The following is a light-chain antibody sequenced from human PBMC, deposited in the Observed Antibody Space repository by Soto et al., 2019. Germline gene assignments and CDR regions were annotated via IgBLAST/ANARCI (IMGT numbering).Light chain of an antibody. V-gene: IGLV2-8*01. Sequence: VLCQPPSACGSPRQSVAIASTGTISDVGAYDYVSWYQQHPGKAPQLMIYEINKRPSGVPDRFSASKSRNTPSLTVSGLQAEDQVDYYCSSFAGSNTFPYVFGTGTKVNVL. J-gene: IGLJ1*01. CDR2: EIN. CDR1: ISDVGAYDY. CDR3: SSFAGSNTFPYV.